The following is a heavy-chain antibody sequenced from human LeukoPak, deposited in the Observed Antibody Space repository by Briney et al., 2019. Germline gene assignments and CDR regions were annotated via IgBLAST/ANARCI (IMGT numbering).Heavy chain of an antibody. Sequence: PGGSLRLSCAASGFTFSNFAMNWVRQTPGKGLEWVSGISGSGEDSNHADSVTGRFIISRENSKNTLYLQMNSLRAEDTAKYYCAKVMRFCSGSGCYTYYYYGMDVWGQGTTVTVSS. D-gene: IGHD2-2*01. V-gene: IGHV3-23*01. J-gene: IGHJ6*02. CDR3: AKVMRFCSGSGCYTYYYYGMDV. CDR1: GFTFSNFA. CDR2: ISGSGEDS.